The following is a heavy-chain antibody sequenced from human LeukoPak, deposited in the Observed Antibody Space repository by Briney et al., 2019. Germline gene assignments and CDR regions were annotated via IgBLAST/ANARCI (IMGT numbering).Heavy chain of an antibody. CDR3: ASIGSGSYSRSVYYMDV. V-gene: IGHV1-18*01. CDR2: ISAYNGNT. Sequence: EASVKVSCKASGYTFTSYGISWVRQAPGQGLEWMGWISAYNGNTNYAQKLQGRVTMTTDTSTSTAYMELRSLRSDDTAVYYCASIGSGSYSRSVYYMDVWGKGTTVTVSS. CDR1: GYTFTSYG. D-gene: IGHD1-26*01. J-gene: IGHJ6*03.